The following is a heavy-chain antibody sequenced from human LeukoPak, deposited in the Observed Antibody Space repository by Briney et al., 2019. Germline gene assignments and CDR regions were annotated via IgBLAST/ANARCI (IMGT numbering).Heavy chain of an antibody. CDR3: AGDIRTYYYDRSWFDP. CDR1: GYTFTSYA. J-gene: IGHJ5*02. V-gene: IGHV1-18*01. Sequence: ASVKVSCKASGYTFTSYAFSWVRQAPGQGLEWMGWISAYNGNTNYAQKLQGRVTMTTDTPTSTAYMELRSLRSEDTAVYYCAGDIRTYYYDRSWFDPWGQGTLVTVSS. CDR2: ISAYNGNT. D-gene: IGHD3-22*01.